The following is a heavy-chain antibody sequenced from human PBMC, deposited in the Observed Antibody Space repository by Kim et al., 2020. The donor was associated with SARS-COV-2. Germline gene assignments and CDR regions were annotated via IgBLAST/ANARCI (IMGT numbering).Heavy chain of an antibody. CDR3: ARVNCGGDCYSNYYYYGMDV. CDR1: GGTFSSYA. D-gene: IGHD2-21*02. CDR2: IIPILGIA. Sequence: SVKVSCKASGGTFSSYAISWVRQAPGQGLEWMGRIIPILGIANYAQKFQGRVTITADKSTSTAYMELSSLRSEDTAVYYCARVNCGGDCYSNYYYYGMDVWGQGTTVTVSS. J-gene: IGHJ6*02. V-gene: IGHV1-69*04.